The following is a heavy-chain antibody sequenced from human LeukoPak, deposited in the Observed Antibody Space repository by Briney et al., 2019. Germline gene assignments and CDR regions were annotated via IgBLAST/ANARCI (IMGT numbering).Heavy chain of an antibody. V-gene: IGHV3-9*01. CDR1: GFTFDDYA. CDR2: ISWNSGSI. Sequence: GGSLRLSCAASGFTFDDYAMHWVRQAPGKGLEWVSGISWNSGSIGYADSVKGRFTISRDNAKNSLYLQMNSLRAEDTALYYCAKTKAPDSSGYYDIWGQGTMVTVSS. CDR3: AKTKAPDSSGYYDI. J-gene: IGHJ3*02. D-gene: IGHD3-22*01.